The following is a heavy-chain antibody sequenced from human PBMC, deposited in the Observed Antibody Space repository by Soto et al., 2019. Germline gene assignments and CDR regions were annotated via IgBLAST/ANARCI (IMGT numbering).Heavy chain of an antibody. V-gene: IGHV1-69*01. D-gene: IGHD6-13*01. CDR1: GGTFSSYA. Sequence: QVQLVQSGAEVKKPGSSVKVSCKASGGTFSSYAISWVLQAPGQGLEWMGGIIPIFGTANYAQKFQGRVTITADESTSTAYMELSSLRSEDTAMYYCARATVIAAAVYYYYGMDVWGQGTTVTVSS. CDR2: IIPIFGTA. J-gene: IGHJ6*02. CDR3: ARATVIAAAVYYYYGMDV.